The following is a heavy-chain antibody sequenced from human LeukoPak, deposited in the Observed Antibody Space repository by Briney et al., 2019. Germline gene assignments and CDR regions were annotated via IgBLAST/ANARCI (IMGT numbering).Heavy chain of an antibody. J-gene: IGHJ4*02. CDR2: IIPIFGTA. V-gene: IGHV1-69*01. D-gene: IGHD3-22*01. CDR1: GGTFSSYA. Sequence: VASVKVSCKASGGTFSSYAISWVQQAPGQGLEWMGGIIPIFGTANYAQKFQGRVTITADESTSTAYMELSSLRSEDTAVYYCARSPPYYDSSGYYYAYFDYWGQGTLVTVSS. CDR3: ARSPPYYDSSGYYYAYFDY.